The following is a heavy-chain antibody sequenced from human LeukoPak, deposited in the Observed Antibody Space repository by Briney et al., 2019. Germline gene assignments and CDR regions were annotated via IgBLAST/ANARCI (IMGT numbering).Heavy chain of an antibody. J-gene: IGHJ4*02. CDR2: IYYSGSP. D-gene: IGHD1-26*01. CDR3: ARGQGSGSSWAFDY. Sequence: SETLSLTCTVSGGSISSGGYYWSWIRQHPGKGLEWIGYIYYSGSPYYNPSLKSRVTISVDPSKHQFSLSLSSVTAADTAVYYCARGQGSGSSWAFDYWGQGTLVTVSS. CDR1: GGSISSGGYY. V-gene: IGHV4-31*03.